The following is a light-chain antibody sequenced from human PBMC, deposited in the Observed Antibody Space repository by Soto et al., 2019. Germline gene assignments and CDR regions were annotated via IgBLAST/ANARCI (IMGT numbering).Light chain of an antibody. J-gene: IGKJ4*01. CDR2: AAS. CDR3: QKYNSAPLT. Sequence: ASVGDRVTITFRASQGIRNYLAWYQQKPGKVPKLLIYAASTLQSGVPSRFSGSGSGTDFTLTISSLQPEDVATYYCQKYNSAPLTFGGGTKVDIK. V-gene: IGKV1-27*01. CDR1: QGIRNY.